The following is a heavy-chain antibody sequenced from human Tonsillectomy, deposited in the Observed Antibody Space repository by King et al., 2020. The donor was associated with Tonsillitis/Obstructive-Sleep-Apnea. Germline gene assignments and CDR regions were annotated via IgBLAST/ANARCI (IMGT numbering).Heavy chain of an antibody. CDR1: GFTFSSYW. Sequence: VQLVESGGGLVQPGGSLRLSCAASGFTFSSYWMHWVRQAPGKGLVWVSRINSYGSSTSYADSVKGRFTISRDNAKNTLYLQMNSLRAEDTAVYYCARDLDNYSNYAWLGFVSYYYYMDVWGKGTTVTVSS. V-gene: IGHV3-74*01. D-gene: IGHD4-11*01. J-gene: IGHJ6*03. CDR3: ARDLDNYSNYAWLGFVSYYYYMDV. CDR2: INSYGSST.